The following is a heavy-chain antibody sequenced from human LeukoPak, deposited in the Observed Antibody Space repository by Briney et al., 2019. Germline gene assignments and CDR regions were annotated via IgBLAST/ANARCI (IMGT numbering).Heavy chain of an antibody. D-gene: IGHD2-15*01. CDR1: GGSISSSSYY. J-gene: IGHJ4*02. Sequence: SETLSLTCTVSGGSISSSSYYWGWIRQPPGKGLEWIGYIYYSGSTNYNPSLKSRVTISVDTSKNQFSLKLSSVTAADTAVYYCARDPGVVARYYFDYWGQGTLVTVSS. CDR2: IYYSGST. CDR3: ARDPGVVARYYFDY. V-gene: IGHV4-61*01.